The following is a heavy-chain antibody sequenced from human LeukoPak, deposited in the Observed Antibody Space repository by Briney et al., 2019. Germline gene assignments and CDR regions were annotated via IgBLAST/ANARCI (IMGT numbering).Heavy chain of an antibody. V-gene: IGHV1-18*04. CDR3: ATNYYDSSGYYSIDY. CDR1: GYTFTGYY. J-gene: IGHJ4*02. CDR2: INTYNGNT. D-gene: IGHD3-22*01. Sequence: ASVKVSCKASGYTFTGYYMHWVRQAPGQGLEWMGWINTYNGNTDYAQKLQGRVTMTTDTSTSTAYMELRSLRSDDTALYYCATNYYDSSGYYSIDYWGQGTLVTVSS.